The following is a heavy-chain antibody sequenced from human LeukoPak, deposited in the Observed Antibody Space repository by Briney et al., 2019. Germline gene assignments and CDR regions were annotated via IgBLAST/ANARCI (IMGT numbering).Heavy chain of an antibody. J-gene: IGHJ4*02. Sequence: ASETLSLTCTVSGGSINGGGYYWSWIRQHPGKGLEWIGYISNSGSTYYHPSLRSRLSISIDTSKNQFSLKLNSVTAADTAVYYCVTYYFDSSGPKKNYWGQGTLVTVSS. CDR3: VTYYFDSSGPKKNY. V-gene: IGHV4-31*03. CDR2: ISNSGST. D-gene: IGHD3-22*01. CDR1: GGSINGGGYY.